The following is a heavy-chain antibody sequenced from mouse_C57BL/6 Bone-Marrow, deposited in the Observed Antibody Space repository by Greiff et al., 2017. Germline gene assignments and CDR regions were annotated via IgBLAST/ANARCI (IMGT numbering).Heavy chain of an antibody. CDR2: FHPYNDDT. D-gene: IGHD5-1*01. V-gene: IGHV1-47*01. CDR3: ARSSTFFYYFDY. J-gene: IGHJ2*01. CDR1: GYTFTTYP. Sequence: QVQLQPSGAELVKPGASVKMSCKASGYTFTTYPIEWMKQNHGKSLEWIGNFHPYNDDTKYNEKFKGKATLTVEKSSNTVYLELSRLTSYYSAVYYCARSSTFFYYFDYWGQGTTLTVSS.